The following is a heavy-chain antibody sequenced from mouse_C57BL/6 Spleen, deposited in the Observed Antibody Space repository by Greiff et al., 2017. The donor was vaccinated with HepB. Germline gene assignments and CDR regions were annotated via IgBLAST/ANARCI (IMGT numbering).Heavy chain of an antibody. Sequence: QVQLQQPGAELVKPGASVKLSCKASGYTFTSYWMQWVKQRPGQGLEWIGVIDPSDSYTNYNQKFKGKATLTVDTSSSTAYMQLSSLTSEDSAVYYCARRGLFITTVVDYFDYWGQGTTLTVSS. J-gene: IGHJ2*01. CDR3: ARRGLFITTVVDYFDY. D-gene: IGHD1-1*01. CDR2: IDPSDSYT. CDR1: GYTFTSYW. V-gene: IGHV1-50*01.